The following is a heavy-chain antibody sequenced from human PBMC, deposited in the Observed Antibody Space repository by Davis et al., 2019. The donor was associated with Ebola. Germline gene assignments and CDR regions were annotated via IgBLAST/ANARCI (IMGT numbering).Heavy chain of an antibody. CDR2: FSLYNGQT. D-gene: IGHD6-19*01. Sequence: ASVKVSCKTAGYTFSNFGISWMRQAPGQGLEWMGWFSLYNGQTHYAQKFQGRVTLTADTSTSTVYMDLRSLTSDDTAVYYCARFSSGDGWFDPWGQGTLVTVSS. V-gene: IGHV1-18*01. J-gene: IGHJ5*02. CDR3: ARFSSGDGWFDP. CDR1: GYTFSNFG.